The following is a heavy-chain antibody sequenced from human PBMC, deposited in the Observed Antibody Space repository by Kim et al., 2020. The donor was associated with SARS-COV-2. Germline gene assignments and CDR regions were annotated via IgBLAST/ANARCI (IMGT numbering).Heavy chain of an antibody. Sequence: SETLSLTCTVSGGSISSSSYYWGWIRQPPGKGLEWIGSIYYSGSTYYNPSLKSRVTISVDTSKNQFSLKLSSVTAADTAVYYCVTMVRENWFDPWGQGTL. CDR3: VTMVRENWFDP. CDR1: GGSISSSSYY. CDR2: IYYSGST. J-gene: IGHJ5*02. V-gene: IGHV4-39*01. D-gene: IGHD3-10*01.